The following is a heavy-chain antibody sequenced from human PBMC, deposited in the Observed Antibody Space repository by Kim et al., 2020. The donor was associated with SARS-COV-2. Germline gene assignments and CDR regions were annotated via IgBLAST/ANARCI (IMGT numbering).Heavy chain of an antibody. Sequence: ASVKVSCKASGYTFTNYAIQWVRQAPGQGLEWMGWINAGNGNIKYSQKFQGRATLTWDTSASTAYMELRAQTSEDTAVSYCARDLLHSGYDNWGEGTLVTVPS. CDR1: GYTFTNYA. D-gene: IGHD5-12*01. V-gene: IGHV1-3*01. J-gene: IGHJ4*02. CDR2: INAGNGNI. CDR3: ARDLLHSGYDN.